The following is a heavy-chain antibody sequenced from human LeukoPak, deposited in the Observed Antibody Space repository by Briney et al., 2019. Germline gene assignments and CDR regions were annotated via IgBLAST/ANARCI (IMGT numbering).Heavy chain of an antibody. CDR3: ASQTAARPYYYYYYMDV. Sequence: GESLKISCKGSGYSFTSYWIGWVRQTPGKGLEWMVIIYPGDSDTRYSPSFQGQVTISADKSFSTAYLQWSSLKASDNAMYYCASQTAARPYYYYYYMDVWGKGTTVTVSS. CDR1: GYSFTSYW. CDR2: IYPGDSDT. D-gene: IGHD6-6*01. J-gene: IGHJ6*03. V-gene: IGHV5-51*01.